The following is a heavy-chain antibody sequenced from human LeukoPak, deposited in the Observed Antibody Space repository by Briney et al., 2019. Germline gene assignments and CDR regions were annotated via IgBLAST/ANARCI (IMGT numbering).Heavy chain of an antibody. V-gene: IGHV1-8*01. D-gene: IGHD1-26*01. CDR2: MNPNSGNT. CDR3: AINNNSRRYFQY. J-gene: IGHJ1*01. Sequence: GASVKVSCKASGYTFTSYDINWVRQATGQGLEWMGWMNPNSGNTGYAQKFQGRVTMTRNTSISTAYMELSSLRSEDTDVYYCAINNNSRRYFQYWGQGTLVTVSS. CDR1: GYTFTSYD.